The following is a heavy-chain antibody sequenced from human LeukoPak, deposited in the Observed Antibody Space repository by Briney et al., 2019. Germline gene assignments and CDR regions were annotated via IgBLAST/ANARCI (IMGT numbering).Heavy chain of an antibody. CDR1: GYTFTNDD. CDR2: MNPNSGNT. J-gene: IGHJ3*02. Sequence: ASVKVSCKASGYTFTNDDINWVRQATGQGLEWMGWMNPNSGNTGYAQKFQGRVTMTRNTSISTAYMELSSLRSEDTAVYYCARDLAYCGGDCDDAFDIWGQGTMVTVSS. CDR3: ARDLAYCGGDCDDAFDI. V-gene: IGHV1-8*01. D-gene: IGHD2-21*02.